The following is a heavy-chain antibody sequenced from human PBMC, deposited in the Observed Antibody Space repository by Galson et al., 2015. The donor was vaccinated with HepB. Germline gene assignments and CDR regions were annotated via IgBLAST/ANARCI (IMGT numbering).Heavy chain of an antibody. V-gene: IGHV1-69*06. CDR2: IIPIFGTA. D-gene: IGHD3-10*01. J-gene: IGHJ6*02. CDR3: ALRDGITMVRGVMFYYYGMDV. Sequence: SVKVSCKASGGTFSSYAISWVRQAPGQGLEWMGGIIPIFGTANYAQKFQGRVTITADKSTSTAYMELSSLRSEDTAVYYCALRDGITMVRGVMFYYYGMDVWGQGTTVTVSS. CDR1: GGTFSSYA.